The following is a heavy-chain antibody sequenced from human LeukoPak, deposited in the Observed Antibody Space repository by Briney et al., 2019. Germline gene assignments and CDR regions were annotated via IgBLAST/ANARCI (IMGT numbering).Heavy chain of an antibody. J-gene: IGHJ4*02. Sequence: GESLKISWKGSGYSFTSYWIGWVRQMPGKGLEWVGIIYPGDSDTRYSPSFQGQVTISADKSISTAYLQWSSLKASDTAMYYCAGGIIAAAGTFDYWGQGTLVTVSS. CDR2: IYPGDSDT. D-gene: IGHD6-13*01. CDR1: GYSFTSYW. V-gene: IGHV5-51*01. CDR3: AGGIIAAAGTFDY.